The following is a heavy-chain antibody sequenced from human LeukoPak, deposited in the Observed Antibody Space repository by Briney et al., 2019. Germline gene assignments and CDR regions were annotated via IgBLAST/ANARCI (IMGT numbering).Heavy chain of an antibody. CDR3: ARDGFGYGLPFDY. D-gene: IGHD5-18*01. V-gene: IGHV3-33*01. J-gene: IGHJ4*02. CDR1: GFTFSSYG. CDR2: MWYDGSNK. Sequence: GRSLRLSCAASGFTFSSYGMHWVRQAPGKGLEWVAVMWYDGSNKYYADSVKGRFTISRDNSKNTLYLQMNSLRAEDTAVYYCARDGFGYGLPFDYWGQGTLVTVSS.